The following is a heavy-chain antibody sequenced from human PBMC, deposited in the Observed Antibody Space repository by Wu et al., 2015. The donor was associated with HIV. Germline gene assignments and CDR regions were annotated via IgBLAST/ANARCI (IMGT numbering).Heavy chain of an antibody. CDR2: ISAYDGST. Sequence: QVQLAQSGAEVAKPGASVKVSCKASGYRFSTYGISWVRQAPGQGLEWMGWISAYDGSTNFAQKFQARVTMTTDTSTSTAYLELRSLRSDDTALYYCARDGGGNYRKMDHWGQGTLVTVSS. D-gene: IGHD4-23*01. CDR3: ARDGGGNYRKMDH. J-gene: IGHJ4*01. CDR1: GYRFSTYG. V-gene: IGHV1-18*01.